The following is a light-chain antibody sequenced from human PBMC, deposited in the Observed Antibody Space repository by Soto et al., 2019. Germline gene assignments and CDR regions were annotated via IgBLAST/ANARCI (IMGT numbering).Light chain of an antibody. CDR2: AAS. V-gene: IGKV1-39*01. Sequence: DVPMTQSPSSLSASVGDRVTITCRASQNIDSCLNWYQQKPGKAPKLLIYAASNLQSGVPSRFSGSESGADFILTISSLQPEDFATYYCQQIYIAPVTFGQGTKVEIK. J-gene: IGKJ1*01. CDR1: QNIDSC. CDR3: QQIYIAPVT.